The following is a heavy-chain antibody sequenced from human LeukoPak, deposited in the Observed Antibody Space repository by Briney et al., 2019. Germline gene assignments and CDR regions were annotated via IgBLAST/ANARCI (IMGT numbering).Heavy chain of an antibody. CDR2: IYYSGST. J-gene: IGHJ6*03. CDR3: ARGSPGIVGATYYYYMDV. V-gene: IGHV4-30-4*07. D-gene: IGHD1-26*01. CDR1: GDSISSGSYS. Sequence: SETLSLTCAVSGDSISSGSYSWSWIRQPPGKGLEWIGHIYYSGSTYYNPSLKSRLNMSVDRSKNQFSLKLSSVTAADTAVYYCARGSPGIVGATYYYYMDVWGKGTTVTVSS.